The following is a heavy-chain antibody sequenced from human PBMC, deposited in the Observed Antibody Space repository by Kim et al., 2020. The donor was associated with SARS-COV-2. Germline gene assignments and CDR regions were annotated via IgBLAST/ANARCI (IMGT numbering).Heavy chain of an antibody. CDR2: GT. D-gene: IGHD1-26*01. Sequence: GTSYAQKFQGRVTVTRDTSTSTVYMELSSLRSEDTAVYYCARKENSFDYWGQGTLVTVSS. J-gene: IGHJ4*02. V-gene: IGHV1-46*01. CDR3: ARKENSFDY.